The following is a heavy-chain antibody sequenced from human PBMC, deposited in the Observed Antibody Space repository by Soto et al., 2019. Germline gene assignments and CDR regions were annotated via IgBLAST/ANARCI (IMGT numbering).Heavy chain of an antibody. D-gene: IGHD6-19*01. CDR3: ARESYSSGWFDY. J-gene: IGHJ4*02. CDR1: GGSISSYY. V-gene: IGHV4-59*01. CDR2: IDSSGST. Sequence: SETLTRTCAVCGGSISSYYWTWIRQPQGKVLERIGYIDSSGSTNYNPSLTSRVTISVDTSKNQFSLTLSSVTDADPAVYSCARESYSSGWFDYWGQGTLVT.